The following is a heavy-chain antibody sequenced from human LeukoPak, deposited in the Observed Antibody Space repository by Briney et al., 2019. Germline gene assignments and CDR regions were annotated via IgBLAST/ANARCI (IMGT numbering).Heavy chain of an antibody. V-gene: IGHV1-69*05. CDR1: GYTFTSYD. J-gene: IGHJ4*02. CDR3: ARGAAAGTGNFDY. D-gene: IGHD6-13*01. Sequence: SVTVSCKTSGYTFTSYDINWVRQAPGQGLEWMGGIIPIFGTTNYAQKFQGRVTITTDESTSTAYMELSSLRSEDTAVYYCARGAAAGTGNFDYWGQGTLVTVSS. CDR2: IIPIFGTT.